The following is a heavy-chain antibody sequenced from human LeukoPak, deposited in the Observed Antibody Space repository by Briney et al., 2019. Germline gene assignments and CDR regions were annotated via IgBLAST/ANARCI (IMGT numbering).Heavy chain of an antibody. CDR3: AREVRPNDY. J-gene: IGHJ4*02. CDR2: ISNSDGST. Sequence: PGGSLRLSCAASGFTFSSYAMSWVRQAPGKGLEWVSAISNSDGSTYYANSVKGRFTISRDNPKNTLYLQMNSLRAEDTAVYYCAREVRPNDYWGQGTLVTVSS. CDR1: GFTFSSYA. V-gene: IGHV3-23*01. D-gene: IGHD6-25*01.